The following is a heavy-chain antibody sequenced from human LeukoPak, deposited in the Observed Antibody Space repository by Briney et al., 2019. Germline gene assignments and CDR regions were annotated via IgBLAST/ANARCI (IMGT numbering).Heavy chain of an antibody. CDR3: SKDRSSGWSYYYYGMDV. D-gene: IGHD6-19*01. CDR1: GFTFSIYG. V-gene: IGHV3-30*18. J-gene: IGHJ6*02. Sequence: GGSLRLSCAASGFTFSIYGMSWVRQAPGKGLEWVAVISYDGSNKYYADSVKGRFTISRDNSKNTLYLQMNSLRAEDTAVYYCSKDRSSGWSYYYYGMDVWGQGTTVTVSS. CDR2: ISYDGSNK.